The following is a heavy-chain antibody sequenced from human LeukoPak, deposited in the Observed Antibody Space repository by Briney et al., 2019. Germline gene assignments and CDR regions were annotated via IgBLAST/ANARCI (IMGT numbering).Heavy chain of an antibody. CDR3: AREGSSGWYVDY. CDR1: GGSISSGGHY. D-gene: IGHD6-19*01. J-gene: IGHJ4*02. Sequence: KSSETLSLTCTVSGGSISSGGHYWSWIRQPPGKGLEWIGYIYYSGSTNYNPSLKSRVTISVDTSKNQLSLKLSSVTAADTAVYYCAREGSSGWYVDYWGQGTLVAVSS. V-gene: IGHV4-61*08. CDR2: IYYSGST.